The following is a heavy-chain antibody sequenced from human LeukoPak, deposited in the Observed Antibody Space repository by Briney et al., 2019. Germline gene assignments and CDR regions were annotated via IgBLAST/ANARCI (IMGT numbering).Heavy chain of an antibody. D-gene: IGHD4-17*01. CDR1: GFTFSNYA. CDR3: AKDGTDYGDYGFDS. V-gene: IGHV3-23*01. CDR2: INGGGGRT. Sequence: GGSLRLSCAASGFTFSNYAMSWVRQAPGKGLEWVSAINGGGGRTYYADSVKGRFTTSRDNSKNTVYLQMNSLRAEDTAIYYCAKDGTDYGDYGFDSWGQGTLVTVSS. J-gene: IGHJ4*02.